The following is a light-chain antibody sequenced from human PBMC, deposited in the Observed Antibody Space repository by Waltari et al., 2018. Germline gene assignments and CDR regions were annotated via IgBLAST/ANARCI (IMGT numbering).Light chain of an antibody. CDR2: GAS. CDR1: QSIGRY. CDR3: QNHERLPAT. J-gene: IGKJ1*01. Sequence: EIVLTQPPGPLSLSPGERATFSCRASQSIGRYLAWYQQKPDQAPRLLIYGASNRATGIPDRFSGSGSGTDFSLTISRLEPEDFAVYYCQNHERLPATFGQGTKVEIK. V-gene: IGKV3-20*01.